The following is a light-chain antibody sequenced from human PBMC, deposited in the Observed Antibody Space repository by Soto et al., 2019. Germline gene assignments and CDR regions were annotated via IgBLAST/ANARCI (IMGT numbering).Light chain of an antibody. CDR1: QTIYSN. CDR3: QQRGNWPPLT. V-gene: IGKV3-15*01. J-gene: IGKJ4*01. CDR2: RAS. Sequence: IQMTQSPATLSVSPGERATLSCRASQTIYSNVAWYQQRPGQAPRLLIYRASARATGIPARFSGSGSGTEFTLTISSLEAEDVAMYYCQQRGNWPPLTFGGGTKVDIK.